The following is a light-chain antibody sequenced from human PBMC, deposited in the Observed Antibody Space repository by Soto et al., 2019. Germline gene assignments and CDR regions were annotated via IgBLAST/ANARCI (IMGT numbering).Light chain of an antibody. CDR3: QHYSAYST. Sequence: DIQMTQSPSTLSASVGDRVTITCRASQSISVWLSWYQQKPGKAPKLLIYMASTLESGVPSRFIGSGSGTEFILTISSLQLDDFATYYCQHYSAYSTFGQGTRVEI. J-gene: IGKJ1*01. CDR1: QSISVW. CDR2: MAS. V-gene: IGKV1-5*03.